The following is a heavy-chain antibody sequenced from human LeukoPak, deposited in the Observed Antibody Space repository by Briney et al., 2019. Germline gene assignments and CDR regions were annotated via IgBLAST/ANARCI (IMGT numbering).Heavy chain of an antibody. D-gene: IGHD5-12*01. Sequence: GGSLRLSCAASGFPFSGYWMHWVRQAPGKGLVWVSRNDDGAGITYAASVKGRFTISRDNAKNTLYLQMNSLRVEDTAVYYCARSASGYDAWGQGTLVTVSS. CDR1: GFPFSGYW. V-gene: IGHV3-74*01. CDR2: NDDGAGI. CDR3: ARSASGYDA. J-gene: IGHJ5*02.